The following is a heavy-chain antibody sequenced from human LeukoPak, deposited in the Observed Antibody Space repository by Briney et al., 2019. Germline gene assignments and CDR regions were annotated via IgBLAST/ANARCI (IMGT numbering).Heavy chain of an antibody. CDR1: GFIFSSCG. Sequence: GGSLRLSCAASGFIFSSCGMHWARQAPGKGLEWVAVIWYDGSKQYYTDSVKGRFTISRDDSKNTLYLQMNSLRVEDTAVYYCARDGGDGYKFDHWGQGTLVTVSS. V-gene: IGHV3-33*01. J-gene: IGHJ4*02. CDR2: IWYDGSKQ. D-gene: IGHD5-24*01. CDR3: ARDGGDGYKFDH.